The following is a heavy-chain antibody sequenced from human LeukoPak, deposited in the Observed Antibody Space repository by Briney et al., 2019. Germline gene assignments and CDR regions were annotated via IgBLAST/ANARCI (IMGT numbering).Heavy chain of an antibody. V-gene: IGHV3-7*01. CDR3: ARGRLRSSSWSYFDS. Sequence: GGSLRLSCAASGFTFSSYWMSWVRQAPGKGLEWVANIKQDGSEKYYVDSVKGRFTSSRDNANNSLYLQMNSLRAEDTAVYYCARGRLRSSSWSYFDSWGQGTLVTVS. D-gene: IGHD6-13*01. CDR2: IKQDGSEK. CDR1: GFTFSSYW. J-gene: IGHJ4*02.